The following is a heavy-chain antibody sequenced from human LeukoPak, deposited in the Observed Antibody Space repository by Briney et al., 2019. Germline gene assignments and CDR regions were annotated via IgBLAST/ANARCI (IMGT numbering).Heavy chain of an antibody. Sequence: PSETLSLTCTVSDGSISSGSYYWSWIRQPAGKGLEWIGRIYTSGSTNYNPSLKSRVTISVDTSKNQFSLKLSSVTAADTAVYYCARDHQATDYGDENGAFDIWGQGTMVTVSS. J-gene: IGHJ3*02. V-gene: IGHV4-61*02. D-gene: IGHD4-17*01. CDR1: DGSISSGSYY. CDR2: IYTSGST. CDR3: ARDHQATDYGDENGAFDI.